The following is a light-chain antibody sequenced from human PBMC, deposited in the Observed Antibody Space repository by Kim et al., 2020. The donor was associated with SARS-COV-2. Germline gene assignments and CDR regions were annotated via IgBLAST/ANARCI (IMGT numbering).Light chain of an antibody. J-gene: IGKJ4*01. Sequence: ASVGDRVTITCRASQDITTLLVWYQQKPGKAPNLLIYSASNLERGVPSRFSGSGSGTEFTLTLSSLQPEDIATYYCQQSITFPLTFGGGTKVGIK. CDR1: QDITTL. V-gene: IGKV1-12*01. CDR3: QQSITFPLT. CDR2: SAS.